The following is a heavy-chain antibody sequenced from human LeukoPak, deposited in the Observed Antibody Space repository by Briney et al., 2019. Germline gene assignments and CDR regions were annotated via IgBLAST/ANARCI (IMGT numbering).Heavy chain of an antibody. J-gene: IGHJ6*03. Sequence: PSETLSLTCTVSGGSISSYYWSWIRQPPGKGLEWIGYIYYSGSTNYNPSLKSRVTISVDTSKNQFSLKLSSVTAADTAVYYCAKNDAHYDILTHHYYYYMDVWGKGTTVTISS. D-gene: IGHD3-9*01. CDR2: IYYSGST. CDR1: GGSISSYY. V-gene: IGHV4-59*01. CDR3: AKNDAHYDILTHHYYYYMDV.